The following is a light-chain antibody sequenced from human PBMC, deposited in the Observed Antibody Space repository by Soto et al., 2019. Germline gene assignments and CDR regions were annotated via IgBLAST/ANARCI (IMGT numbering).Light chain of an antibody. V-gene: IGKV1-39*01. CDR1: QSISNF. CDR2: AAS. Sequence: DIQVTQSPSSLSASLGDRVTITCRASQSISNFLNWFQHKPGKAPKVLISAASTLQSGVPSRFSGSVSGTDFTLTISSLQHEDSASYYCQQYYNSVLTFGGGTKVDI. CDR3: QQYYNSVLT. J-gene: IGKJ4*01.